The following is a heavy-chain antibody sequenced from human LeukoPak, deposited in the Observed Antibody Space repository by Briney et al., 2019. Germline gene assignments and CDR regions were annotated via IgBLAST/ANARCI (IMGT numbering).Heavy chain of an antibody. CDR2: ISSNGGRA. V-gene: IGHV3-64D*06. CDR1: GFTFNSYV. D-gene: IGHD3-22*01. Sequence: PGGSLRLSCSASGFTFNSYVMHWVRQAPGKGLEYVSAISSNGGRAYYADSVKGRFTISRDNSKNTLFLQMSSLRVEDTAVYYCVKDLYYDNSGYYSGAFDYWGQGTLVTVSS. CDR3: VKDLYYDNSGYYSGAFDY. J-gene: IGHJ4*02.